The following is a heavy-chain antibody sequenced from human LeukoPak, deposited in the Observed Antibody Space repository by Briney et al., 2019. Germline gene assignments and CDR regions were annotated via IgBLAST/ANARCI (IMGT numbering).Heavy chain of an antibody. D-gene: IGHD2-15*01. CDR1: GESFSGYY. J-gene: IGHJ3*02. Sequence: PSETLSLTCAVYGESFSGYYWNWIRQTPGKGLEWIGDINHSGSTNYNPSLESRVSMSVDTSKNQISLTLTSVTAADTAVYYCARPRGFWDALGIWGQGTMVTVSS. V-gene: IGHV4-34*01. CDR2: INHSGST. CDR3: ARPRGFWDALGI.